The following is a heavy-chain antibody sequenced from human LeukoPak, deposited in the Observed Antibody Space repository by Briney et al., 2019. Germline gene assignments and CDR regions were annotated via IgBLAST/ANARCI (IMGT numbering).Heavy chain of an antibody. Sequence: ASAKVSCKASGYTFTGYYMHWVRQAPGQGLEWMGWINPNSGGTNYAQKFQGRVTMTRDTSISTAYMELSRLRSDDTAVYYCAREGGDYYDSSGYYVYWGQGTLVTVSS. CDR1: GYTFTGYY. J-gene: IGHJ4*02. D-gene: IGHD3-22*01. CDR2: INPNSGGT. V-gene: IGHV1-2*02. CDR3: AREGGDYYDSSGYYVY.